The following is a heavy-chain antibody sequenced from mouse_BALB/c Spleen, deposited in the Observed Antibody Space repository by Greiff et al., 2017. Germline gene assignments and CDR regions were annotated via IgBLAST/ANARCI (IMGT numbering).Heavy chain of an antibody. CDR1: GFSLSTSGMG. D-gene: IGHD2-4*01. CDR3: ARSQAIYYDPLAY. CDR2: IYWDDDK. J-gene: IGHJ3*01. V-gene: IGHV8-12*01. Sequence: QVTLKVSGPGILQPSQTLSLTCSFSGFSLSTSGMGVSWLRQPSGTGLEWLAHIYWDDDKRYNPSLKSRLTISKDTSRNQVFLKITSVDTADTATYYCARSQAIYYDPLAYWGQGTLVTVSA.